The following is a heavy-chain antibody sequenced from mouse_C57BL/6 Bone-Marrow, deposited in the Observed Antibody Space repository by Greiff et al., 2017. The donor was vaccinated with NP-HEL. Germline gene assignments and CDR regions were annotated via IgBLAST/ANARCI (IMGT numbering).Heavy chain of an antibody. Sequence: VQLQQSGPELVKPGASVKISCKASGYSFTGYYMNWVKQSPEKSLEWIGEINPSTGGTTYNQKFKAKATLTVDKSSSTAYMQLKSLTSEDSAVYYCALLYYYAMHYWGQGTSVTVSS. CDR2: INPSTGGT. CDR1: GYSFTGYY. J-gene: IGHJ4*01. CDR3: ALLYYYAMHY. V-gene: IGHV1-42*01.